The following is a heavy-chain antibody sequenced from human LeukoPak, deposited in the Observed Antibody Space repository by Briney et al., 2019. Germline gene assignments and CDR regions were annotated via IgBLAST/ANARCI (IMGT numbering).Heavy chain of an antibody. V-gene: IGHV3-74*03. J-gene: IGHJ3*02. Sequence: PGGSLRLSCAASGFTFGEYWMHWVRQAPGKGLVWLSRIITDGSRTTYADSVKGRFTASRDNAKNTQYLQMNSLRAEDTAVYYCARARGGAFDIWGQGTMVIVSS. CDR2: IITDGSRT. D-gene: IGHD3-16*01. CDR1: GFTFGEYW. CDR3: ARARGGAFDI.